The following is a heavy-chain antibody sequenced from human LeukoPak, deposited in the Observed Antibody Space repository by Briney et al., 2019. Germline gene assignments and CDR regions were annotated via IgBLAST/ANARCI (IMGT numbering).Heavy chain of an antibody. CDR1: GXTFSSYA. CDR3: AKHIAYNYGQRFDY. CDR2: ITGSGGST. D-gene: IGHD5-18*01. Sequence: PGGSLRLSCAASGXTFSSYAMSWVRQAPGKGLEWVSGITGSGGSTSYADSVKGRFTISRDNSKNTLYLQMNSLRAEDTAVYYCAKHIAYNYGQRFDYWGQGTLVTVSS. J-gene: IGHJ4*02. V-gene: IGHV3-23*01.